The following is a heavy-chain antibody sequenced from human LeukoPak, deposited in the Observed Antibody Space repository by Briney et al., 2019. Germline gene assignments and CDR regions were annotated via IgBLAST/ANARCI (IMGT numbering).Heavy chain of an antibody. CDR1: GFTFSDYY. Sequence: GGSLRLSCAASGFTFSDYYMSWIRQAPGKGLEWVSYISSSGSTIYYADSVKGRFTISGDNAKNSLYLQMNSLRAEDTALYHCTRAPPTTTDYGDYLTRWDYFDYWGQGTLVTVSS. V-gene: IGHV3-11*01. J-gene: IGHJ4*02. D-gene: IGHD4-17*01. CDR2: ISSSGSTI. CDR3: TRAPPTTTDYGDYLTRWDYFDY.